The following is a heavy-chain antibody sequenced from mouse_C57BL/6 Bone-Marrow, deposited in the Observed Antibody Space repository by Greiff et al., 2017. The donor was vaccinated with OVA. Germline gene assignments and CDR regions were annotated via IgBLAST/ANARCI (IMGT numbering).Heavy chain of an antibody. V-gene: IGHV1-64*01. CDR1: GYTFTSYW. CDR3: AREDYGSSYYFDY. CDR2: IHPNSGST. D-gene: IGHD1-1*01. J-gene: IGHJ2*01. Sequence: QVQLKQPGAELVKPGASVKLSCKASGYTFTSYWMHWVKQRPGQGLEWIGMIHPNSGSTNYNEKFKSKATLTVDKSYSTAYMQLSSLTSEDSAVYYCAREDYGSSYYFDYWGQGTTLTVSS.